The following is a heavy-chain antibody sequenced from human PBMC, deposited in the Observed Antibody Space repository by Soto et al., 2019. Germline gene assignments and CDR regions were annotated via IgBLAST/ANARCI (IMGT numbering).Heavy chain of an antibody. CDR1: GFTFSGSA. CDR3: ATYGDYDY. Sequence: GGSLRLSCAASGFTFSGSAMHWVRQASGKGLEWVGRIRSKVNSYATAYAASVKGRFTISRDDLKNTAYLQLNSLRAEDTAVYYCATYGDYDYWGQGTLVTVSS. CDR2: IRSKVNSYAT. D-gene: IGHD4-17*01. V-gene: IGHV3-73*01. J-gene: IGHJ4*02.